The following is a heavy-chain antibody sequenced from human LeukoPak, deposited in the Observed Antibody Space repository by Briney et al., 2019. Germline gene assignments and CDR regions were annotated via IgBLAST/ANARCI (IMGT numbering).Heavy chain of an antibody. Sequence: SETLSLTCAVYGGSFSGYYWSWIRQPPGKGLEWIGEINHSGSTNYNPSLKSRVTISVDTSKNQSSLKLSSVTAADTAVYYCARGSYRWSGYYNYFDYWGQGTLVTVSS. CDR2: INHSGST. V-gene: IGHV4-34*01. J-gene: IGHJ4*02. D-gene: IGHD3-3*01. CDR3: ARGSYRWSGYYNYFDY. CDR1: GGSFSGYY.